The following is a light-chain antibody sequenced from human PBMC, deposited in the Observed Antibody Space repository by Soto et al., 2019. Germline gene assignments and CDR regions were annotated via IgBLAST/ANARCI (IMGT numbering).Light chain of an antibody. CDR3: CSYAGTYVV. J-gene: IGLJ2*01. V-gene: IGLV2-11*01. CDR2: DVN. CDR1: SSDVGGYNY. Sequence: QSALTQPRSVSGSPGQSVTISCTGTSSDVGGYNYVSWYQQDPDKAPKLMIYDVNKRPSGVPDRFSGSKSGNTASLTISGLQAEDECDYYCCSYAGTYVVFGGGTKLTVL.